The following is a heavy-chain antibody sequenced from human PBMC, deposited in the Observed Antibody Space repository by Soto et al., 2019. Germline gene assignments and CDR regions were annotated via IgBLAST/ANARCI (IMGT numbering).Heavy chain of an antibody. CDR3: VRTAREGAVDQHWFDR. J-gene: IGHJ5*02. V-gene: IGHV4-30-4*01. Sequence: PSETLSLTCTFSGASIRSTDYYCSWMGQAPGKGLEWIGYVYYTGSTYYNPSLMSRLTISVDTYKNQFSLKLTSVTAAETAVYYCVRTAREGAVDQHWFDRWGQGTQVTVSS. D-gene: IGHD2-2*01. CDR1: GASIRSTDYY. CDR2: VYYTGST.